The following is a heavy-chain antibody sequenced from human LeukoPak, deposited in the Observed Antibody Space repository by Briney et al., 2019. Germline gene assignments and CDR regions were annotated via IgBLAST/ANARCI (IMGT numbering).Heavy chain of an antibody. CDR3: AKEAFDSSGSSDY. CDR2: ISYDGSNK. Sequence: PGRSLRLSCAASGLTFSSYGMHWVRQAPGKGLEWVAVISYDGSNKYYADSVKGRFTISRDNSKNTLYLQMNSLRAEDTAVYYCAKEAFDSSGSSDYWGQGTLVTVSS. J-gene: IGHJ4*02. CDR1: GLTFSSYG. D-gene: IGHD3-22*01. V-gene: IGHV3-30*18.